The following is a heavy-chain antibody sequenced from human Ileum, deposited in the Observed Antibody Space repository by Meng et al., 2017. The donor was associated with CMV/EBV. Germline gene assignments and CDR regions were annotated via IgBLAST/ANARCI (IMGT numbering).Heavy chain of an antibody. V-gene: IGHV4-34*01. CDR1: GGSFSDYY. J-gene: IGHJ4*02. D-gene: IGHD1-14*01. CDR3: ATDPGGY. CDR2: INHSGTT. Sequence: QGQLPQGGEGLLRPSEPLSLTCAVYGGSFSDYYWSWIRQPPGRGLEWVGEINHSGTTNYNPSLKSRVTISVDTSKNQFSLKLTSVTAADTAVYFCATDPGGYWGQGTLVTVSS.